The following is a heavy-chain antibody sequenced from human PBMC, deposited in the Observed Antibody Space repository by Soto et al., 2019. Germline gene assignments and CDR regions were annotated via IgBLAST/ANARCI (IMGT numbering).Heavy chain of an antibody. CDR1: GFTFDDYA. CDR2: ISWNSGTV. V-gene: IGHV3-9*01. J-gene: IGHJ1*01. CDR3: AKDGGVAGPRGYFHH. D-gene: IGHD6-19*01. Sequence: EVQVVESGGGLVISGRSLRLSCVTSGFTFDDYAMHWVRQAPGKGLEWVSSISWNSGTVDYADSVKGRFTISRDNAKNSLYLQMNSLRTEDTALYYCAKDGGVAGPRGYFHHWGHGTLVIVSS.